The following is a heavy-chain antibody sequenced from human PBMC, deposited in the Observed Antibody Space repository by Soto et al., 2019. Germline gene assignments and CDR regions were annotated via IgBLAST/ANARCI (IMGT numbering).Heavy chain of an antibody. Sequence: QITLKESGPTLVKPTQTLTLTCTFSGFSLSTSGVGVGWIRQPPGKALEWLALIYWDDDKRYSPSLKSRLTITKDTSNNQVVLTMTNMDPVDTATYYCAHTWLRGADPWFDPWGQGTLVTVSS. J-gene: IGHJ5*02. V-gene: IGHV2-5*02. CDR3: AHTWLRGADPWFDP. CDR2: IYWDDDK. D-gene: IGHD5-12*01. CDR1: GFSLSTSGVG.